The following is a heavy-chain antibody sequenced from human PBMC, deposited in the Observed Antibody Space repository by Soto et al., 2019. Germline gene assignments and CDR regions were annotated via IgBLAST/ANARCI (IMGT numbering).Heavy chain of an antibody. Sequence: PGGSLRLSCAASGFTFSSYWMSWVRQAPGKGLEWVANIKQDGSEKYYVDSVKGRFTISRDNAKNSLYLQMNSLRAEDTAVYYCARTGGPYSSGWIVYFDYWGQGTLVTVSS. V-gene: IGHV3-7*01. J-gene: IGHJ4*02. CDR1: GFTFSSYW. CDR2: IKQDGSEK. CDR3: ARTGGPYSSGWIVYFDY. D-gene: IGHD6-19*01.